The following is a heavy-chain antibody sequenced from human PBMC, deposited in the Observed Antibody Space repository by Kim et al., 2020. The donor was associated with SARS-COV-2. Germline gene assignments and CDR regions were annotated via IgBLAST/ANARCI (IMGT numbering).Heavy chain of an antibody. V-gene: IGHV1-58*02. CDR1: GFTFTSSA. J-gene: IGHJ3*02. Sequence: QVSCKASGFTFTSSAMQWVRQARGQRLEWIGWIDVGSGNTNYAQKFQERVTITRDMSTSTAYMELSSLRSEDTAVYYCAADRVPAAMLRAFDIWGQGTMVTVSS. CDR3: AADRVPAAMLRAFDI. D-gene: IGHD2-2*01. CDR2: IDVGSGNT.